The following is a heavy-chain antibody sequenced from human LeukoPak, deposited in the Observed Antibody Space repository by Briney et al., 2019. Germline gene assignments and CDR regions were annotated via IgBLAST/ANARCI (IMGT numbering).Heavy chain of an antibody. CDR2: IYPRDSDT. CDR1: GYSFASYW. Sequence: GGSLKTPCKGPGYSFASYWIGWVPQLPGKGLEWRGVIYPRDSDTRHSPSFQGQVTLSVDESINTAYLQWRSLKASDTAMYYCARQDGDGFYYFDYWGQGTLVTVSS. J-gene: IGHJ4*02. D-gene: IGHD2-21*02. CDR3: ARQDGDGFYYFDY. V-gene: IGHV5-51*01.